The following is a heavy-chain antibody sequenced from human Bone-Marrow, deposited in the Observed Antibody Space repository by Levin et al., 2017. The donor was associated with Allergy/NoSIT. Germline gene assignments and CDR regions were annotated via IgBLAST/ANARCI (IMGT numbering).Heavy chain of an antibody. CDR1: GFTFSDYY. CDR2: ISSSGSTI. J-gene: IGHJ3*02. D-gene: IGHD4-17*01. Sequence: LSLTCAASGFTFSDYYMSWIRQAPGKGLEWVSYISSSGSTIYYADSVKGRFTISRDNAKNSLYLQMNSLRAEDTAVYYCARGPTVTTYAFDIWGQGTMVTVSS. V-gene: IGHV3-11*01. CDR3: ARGPTVTTYAFDI.